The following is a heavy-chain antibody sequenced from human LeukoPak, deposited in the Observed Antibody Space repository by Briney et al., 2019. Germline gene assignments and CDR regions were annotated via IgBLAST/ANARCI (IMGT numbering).Heavy chain of an antibody. V-gene: IGHV3-20*04. CDR3: ARSFTYGPDY. CDR1: GFRFDDYG. Sequence: GSLRLSCVASGFRFDDYGMSWVRQAPGKGLEWVSGINWNGGSTGYADSVKGRFTISRDNAKNTLYLQMNSLRAEDTAVYFCARSFTYGPDYWGQGTLVTVSS. J-gene: IGHJ4*02. D-gene: IGHD3-16*01. CDR2: INWNGGST.